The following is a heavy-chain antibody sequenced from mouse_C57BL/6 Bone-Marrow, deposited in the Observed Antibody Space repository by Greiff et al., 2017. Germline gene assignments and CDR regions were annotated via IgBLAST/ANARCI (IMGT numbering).Heavy chain of an antibody. D-gene: IGHD2-4*01. CDR1: GFSLTSYG. CDR3: ARHRYDYDALRDY. CDR2: IWSAGST. J-gene: IGHJ2*01. Sequence: QVQLKESGPGLVAPSQSLSITCTVSGFSLTSYGVHWVRQPPGKGLEWLVVIWSAGSTTYNSALNSSLSISKDNSKSQVFLKMNSLQTDDTAMYYCARHRYDYDALRDYWGQGTTLTVSS. V-gene: IGHV2-6-1*01.